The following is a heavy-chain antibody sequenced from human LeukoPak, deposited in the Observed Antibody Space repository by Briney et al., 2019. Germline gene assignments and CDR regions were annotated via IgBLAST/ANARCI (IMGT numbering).Heavy chain of an antibody. D-gene: IGHD3-16*02. J-gene: IGHJ4*02. CDR3: ARVTGNYYYVWGSYRYRPFDY. V-gene: IGHV4-4*07. Sequence: SETLSLTCTVSGGSISSYYWSWIRQPAGKGLEWIGRIYTSGSTNYNPSLKSRVTMSVDTSKNQFSLKLSSVTAADTAVYYCARVTGNYYYVWGSYRYRPFDYWGQGTLVTVSS. CDR1: GGSISSYY. CDR2: IYTSGST.